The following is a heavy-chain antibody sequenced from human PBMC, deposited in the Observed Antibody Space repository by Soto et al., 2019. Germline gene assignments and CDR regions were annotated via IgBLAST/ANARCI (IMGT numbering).Heavy chain of an antibody. CDR1: GGTFSSYT. CDR3: ASTFPGSGSTPNAFDI. D-gene: IGHD5-12*01. V-gene: IGHV1-69*02. CDR2: IIPILGIA. Sequence: SVKVSCKASGGTFSSYTISWVRQAPGQGLEWMGRIIPILGIANYAQKFQGRVTITADKSTSTAYMELSSLRSEDTAVYYCASTFPGSGSTPNAFDIWGQGTMVTVSS. J-gene: IGHJ3*02.